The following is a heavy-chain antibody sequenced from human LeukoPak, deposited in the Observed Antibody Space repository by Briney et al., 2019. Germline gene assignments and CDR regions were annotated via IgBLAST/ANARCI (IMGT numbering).Heavy chain of an antibody. CDR2: ISGSGGST. CDR3: AKVGSSGWDYFDY. CDR1: GFTFSSYA. Sequence: GGSLRLSCAASGFTFSSYAMSWVRQAPGRGLEWVSAISGSGGSTYYADSVKGRFTISRDNSKNTLYLQMNSLRAEDTAVYYCAKVGSSGWDYFDYWGQGTLVTVSS. J-gene: IGHJ4*02. D-gene: IGHD6-19*01. V-gene: IGHV3-23*01.